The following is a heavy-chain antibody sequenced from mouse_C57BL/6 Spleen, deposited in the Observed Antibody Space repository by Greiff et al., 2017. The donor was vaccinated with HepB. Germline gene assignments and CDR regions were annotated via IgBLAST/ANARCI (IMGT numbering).Heavy chain of an antibody. Sequence: VQLQQSGAELVRPGASVTLSCKASGYTFTDYEMHWVKQTPVHGLEWIGAIDPETGGTAYNQKFKGKAILTADKSSNTAYIEPRSLTSEDSAVYYCTMGYYSNYLYYFDYWGQGTTLTVSS. CDR1: GYTFTDYE. CDR3: TMGYYSNYLYYFDY. D-gene: IGHD2-5*01. CDR2: IDPETGGT. J-gene: IGHJ2*01. V-gene: IGHV1-15*01.